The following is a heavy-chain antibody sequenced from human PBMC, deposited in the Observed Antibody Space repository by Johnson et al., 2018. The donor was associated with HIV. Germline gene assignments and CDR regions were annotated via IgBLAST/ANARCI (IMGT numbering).Heavy chain of an antibody. V-gene: IGHV3-33*06. J-gene: IGHJ3*02. D-gene: IGHD3-22*01. CDR2: IWYDGSNK. CDR3: AKELADSSGYYADAFDI. CDR1: GFTFDDYA. Sequence: QMLLVESGGGLVQPGRSLRLSCAASGFTFDDYAMHWVRQAPGKGLEWVAVIWYDGSNKYYADSVKGRFTISRDNSKNTLYLQMNSLRAEDTAVYYCAKELADSSGYYADAFDIWGQGTMVTVSS.